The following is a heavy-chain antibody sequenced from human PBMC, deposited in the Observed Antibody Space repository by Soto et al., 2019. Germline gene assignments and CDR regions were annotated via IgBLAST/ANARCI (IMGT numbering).Heavy chain of an antibody. Sequence: PGGSLRLSCAASGFTFSSYWMSWVRQAPGKGLEWVANIKQDGSEKYYVDSVKGRFTISRDNAKNSLYLQMNSLRAEDTAVYYCATEFLSGYDLGPGSGTGDYWGQGTLVTVSS. CDR1: GFTFSSYW. CDR2: IKQDGSEK. D-gene: IGHD5-12*01. CDR3: ATEFLSGYDLGPGSGTGDY. J-gene: IGHJ4*02. V-gene: IGHV3-7*01.